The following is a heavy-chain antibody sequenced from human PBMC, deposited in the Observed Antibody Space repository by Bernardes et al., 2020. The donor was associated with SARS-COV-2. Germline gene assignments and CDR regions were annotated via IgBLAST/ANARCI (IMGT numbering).Heavy chain of an antibody. J-gene: IGHJ3*02. V-gene: IGHV4-4*07. CDR2: IYTSGST. D-gene: IGHD1-1*01. Sequence: SETLSLICTVSGGSISSYYWSWIRQPAGKGLEWIGRIYTSGSTNYNPSLKSRVTMSVDTSKNQFSLKLSSVTAADTAVYYCARAGTGGGFDAFDIWGQGTMVTVSS. CDR3: ARAGTGGGFDAFDI. CDR1: GGSISSYY.